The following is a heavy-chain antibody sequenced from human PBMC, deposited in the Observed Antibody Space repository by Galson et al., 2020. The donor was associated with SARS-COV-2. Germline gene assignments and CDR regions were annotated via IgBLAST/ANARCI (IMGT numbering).Heavy chain of an antibody. CDR1: GYTFTSYY. CDR3: ARGKSRYSSGWSVYYYYYMDV. D-gene: IGHD6-19*01. CDR2: INPSGGST. V-gene: IGHV1-46*01. Sequence: ASVKVSCKASGYTFTSYYMHWVRQAPGQGLEWMGIINPSGGSTSYAQKFQGRVTMTRDTSTSTVYMELSSLRSEDTAVYYCARGKSRYSSGWSVYYYYYMDVWGKGTTVTVSS. J-gene: IGHJ6*03.